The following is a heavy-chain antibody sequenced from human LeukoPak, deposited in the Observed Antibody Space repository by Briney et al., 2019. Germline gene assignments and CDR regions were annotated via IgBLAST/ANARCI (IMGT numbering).Heavy chain of an antibody. Sequence: GGSLRLSCAASGFTFSSYAMSWVRQAPGKGLEWVSVISVSGGSTYYADSVKGRFTISRDNSKNTLYLQMNSLRVEDTAVYYCARLSSSWYSPFYYWGQGTLVTVSS. CDR2: ISVSGGST. CDR3: ARLSSSWYSPFYY. CDR1: GFTFSSYA. V-gene: IGHV3-23*01. D-gene: IGHD6-13*01. J-gene: IGHJ4*02.